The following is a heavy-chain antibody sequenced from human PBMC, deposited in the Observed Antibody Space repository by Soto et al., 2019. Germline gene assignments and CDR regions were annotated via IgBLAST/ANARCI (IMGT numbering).Heavy chain of an antibody. CDR2: ISYDGSNK. V-gene: IGHV3-30*18. CDR1: GFTFSSYG. CDR3: AKDGFNSSYGMDV. Sequence: GGSLRLSCAASGFTFSSYGMHWVRQAPGKGLEWVAVISYDGSNKYYADSVKGRFTISRDNSKNTLYLQMNSLRAEDTAVYYCAKDGFNSSYGMDVWGQGTTVTVSS. D-gene: IGHD1-20*01. J-gene: IGHJ6*02.